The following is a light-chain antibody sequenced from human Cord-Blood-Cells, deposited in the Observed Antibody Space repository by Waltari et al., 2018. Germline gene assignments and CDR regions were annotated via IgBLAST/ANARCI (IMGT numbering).Light chain of an antibody. CDR2: AAS. CDR1: QSISSY. Sequence: DIQITQSPSSMSASVGDRVTITCRASQSISSYLNWYQQKPGKAPKLLIYAASSLQSGDPARFRGSGSGTDFTLSISSLQPEDVATYCCQQSYSTPRTFGHGTTVEIK. CDR3: QQSYSTPRT. V-gene: IGKV1-39*01. J-gene: IGKJ2*01.